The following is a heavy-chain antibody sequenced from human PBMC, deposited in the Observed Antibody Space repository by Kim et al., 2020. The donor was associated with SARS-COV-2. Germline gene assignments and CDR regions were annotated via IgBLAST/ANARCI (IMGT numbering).Heavy chain of an antibody. CDR1: GFNLYDYA. CDR2: ISRDGGAT. CDR3: AQGRQWLIGN. J-gene: IGHJ4*02. Sequence: GGSLRLSCTTSGFNLYDYAIHWVRHVPGKGLEWGSLISRDGGATYYADSVKGRFTISRDISKKSLYLQMDSLRAEDTALYYCAQGRQWLIGNWGQGTQFTVS. V-gene: IGHV3-43*02. D-gene: IGHD6-19*01.